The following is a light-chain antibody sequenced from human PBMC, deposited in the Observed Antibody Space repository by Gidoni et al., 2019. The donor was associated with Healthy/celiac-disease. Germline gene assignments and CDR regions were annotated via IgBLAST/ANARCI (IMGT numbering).Light chain of an antibody. Sequence: DIQMTHSPSSLSASVGDRVTITGRASQSISSYLNWYQQQPGKAPKLLNDAASSLQGGVPRRFSGNGSGTDFTLTISSLQPEDVATYYCQQGYSTPLTFGGGTKVEIK. J-gene: IGKJ4*01. CDR2: AAS. CDR1: QSISSY. CDR3: QQGYSTPLT. V-gene: IGKV1-39*01.